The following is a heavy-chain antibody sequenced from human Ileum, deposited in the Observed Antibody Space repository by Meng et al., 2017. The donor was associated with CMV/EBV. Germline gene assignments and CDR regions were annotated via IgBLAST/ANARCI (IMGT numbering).Heavy chain of an antibody. J-gene: IGHJ5*02. CDR2: IYYSGST. CDR3: ARHSAMTSVSLGA. CDR1: GGSISISGHY. Sequence: SGGSISISGHYWGWIRQPPGKGLEWIGSIYYSGSTYYNPSLKSRVTISVDTSKNQFSLKLSSVTAADTAVYYCARHSAMTSVSLGAWGQGTLVTVSS. V-gene: IGHV4-39*01. D-gene: IGHD4-11*01.